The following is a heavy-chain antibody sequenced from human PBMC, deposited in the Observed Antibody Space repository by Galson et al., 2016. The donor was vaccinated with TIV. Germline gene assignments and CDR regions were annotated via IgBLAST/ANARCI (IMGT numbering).Heavy chain of an antibody. CDR2: IIAIFGTT. J-gene: IGHJ4*02. CDR3: ARDPKILGIAVAGPSY. D-gene: IGHD6-19*01. CDR1: GGIFRRHA. Sequence: SVKVSCKDSGGIFRRHAISWVRQAPGQGLEWMGGIIAIFGTTDYAQKFQGRFTITADESTSTVYMELSSLRSEDTAVFYCARDPKILGIAVAGPSYWGQGTLGTVSS. V-gene: IGHV1-69*13.